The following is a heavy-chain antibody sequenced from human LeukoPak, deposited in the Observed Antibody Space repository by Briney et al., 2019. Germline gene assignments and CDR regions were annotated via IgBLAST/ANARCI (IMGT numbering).Heavy chain of an antibody. CDR1: GFTFSSYA. J-gene: IGHJ6*02. V-gene: IGHV3-30-3*01. D-gene: IGHD6-13*01. CDR2: ISYDGSNK. CDR3: ARDNNSSSWYRYYYCYGMDV. Sequence: GGSLRLSCAASGFTFSSYAMHWVRQAPGKGLEWVAVISYDGSNKYYADSVKGRFTISRDNSKNTLYLQMNSLRAEDTAVYYCARDNNSSSWYRYYYCYGMDVWGQGTTVTVSS.